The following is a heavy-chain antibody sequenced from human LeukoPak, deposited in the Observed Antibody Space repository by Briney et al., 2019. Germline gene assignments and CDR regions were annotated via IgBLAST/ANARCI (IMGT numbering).Heavy chain of an antibody. D-gene: IGHD6-13*01. J-gene: IGHJ4*02. Sequence: PSETLSLTCTVSGGSISSSSYYWGWIRQPPGKGLDWIGSIYYSGSTYYNPSLKSRVTISVDTSKNQFSLKLSSVTAADTAVYYCARPHYSSSWFFFSYWGQGTLVTVSS. CDR1: GGSISSSSYY. CDR3: ARPHYSSSWFFFSY. CDR2: IYYSGST. V-gene: IGHV4-39*01.